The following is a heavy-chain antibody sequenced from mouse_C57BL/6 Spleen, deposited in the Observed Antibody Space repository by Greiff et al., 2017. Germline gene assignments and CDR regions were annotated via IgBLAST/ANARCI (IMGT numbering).Heavy chain of an antibody. CDR3: ARLPYFDY. Sequence: VQLQQSGPELVKPGASVKISCKASGYTFTDYYMNWVKQSHGKSLEWIGDINPNNGGTSYNQKFKGKATLTVDKSSSTAYMELRSLTSEDSAVYYCARLPYFDYWGQGTTLTVSS. J-gene: IGHJ2*01. CDR2: INPNNGGT. CDR1: GYTFTDYY. V-gene: IGHV1-26*01.